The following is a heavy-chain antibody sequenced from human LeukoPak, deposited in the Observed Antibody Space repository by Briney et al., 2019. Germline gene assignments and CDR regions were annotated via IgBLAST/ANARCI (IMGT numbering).Heavy chain of an antibody. J-gene: IGHJ5*02. D-gene: IGHD4/OR15-4a*01. CDR3: ARDLTTGSNWFDP. CDR1: GFTFSSYA. CDR2: ISGSGGST. V-gene: IGHV3-23*01. Sequence: GGSLRLSCAASGFTFSSYAMSWVRQAPGKGLEWVSAISGSGGSTYYADSVKGRFTISRDNAKNSLYLQMSSLRAEDTAVYYCARDLTTGSNWFDPWGQGTLVTVSS.